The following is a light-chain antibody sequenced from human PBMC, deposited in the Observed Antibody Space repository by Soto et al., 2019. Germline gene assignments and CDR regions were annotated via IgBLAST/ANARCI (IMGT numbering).Light chain of an antibody. CDR2: LGS. Sequence: DIVMTQSPLSLPVTPGEPASISCRSSQSLLHSNGYNYLDWYLQKPGQSPQLLIYLGSNRASGVPDRFSGSGSGTDFTLKISRVEAEDVGVYYCMQALQTPWTFGQGNKVELK. CDR3: MQALQTPWT. J-gene: IGKJ1*01. V-gene: IGKV2-28*01. CDR1: QSLLHSNGYNY.